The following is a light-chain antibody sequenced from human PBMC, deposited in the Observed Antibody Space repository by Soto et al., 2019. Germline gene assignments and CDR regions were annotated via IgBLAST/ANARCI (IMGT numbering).Light chain of an antibody. J-gene: IGKJ1*01. CDR1: QSVSSN. Sequence: EIVMTQSPDILSVTPGERATLSCRASQSVSSNLAWYQQKPGQSPRLLIYGASTRATGIPVMFSGSGSGTEFTLTISSLQSEDFAVYYCHQYNYWPTFGQGTKVDIK. CDR3: HQYNYWPT. CDR2: GAS. V-gene: IGKV3-15*01.